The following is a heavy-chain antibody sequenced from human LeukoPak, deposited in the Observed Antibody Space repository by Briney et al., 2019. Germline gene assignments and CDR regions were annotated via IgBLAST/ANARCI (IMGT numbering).Heavy chain of an antibody. CDR1: GYTLTELS. Sequence: ASVTVSCKVSGYTLTELSMHWVRQAPGKGREGMGGFDPEDGETIYAQKFQGRVTMTEDTSTDTAYMELSSLRSEDTAVYYCAKGRGYCSDGNCYSGFDYWGQGTLVTVSS. D-gene: IGHD2-15*01. V-gene: IGHV1-24*01. CDR3: AKGRGYCSDGNCYSGFDY. CDR2: FDPEDGET. J-gene: IGHJ4*02.